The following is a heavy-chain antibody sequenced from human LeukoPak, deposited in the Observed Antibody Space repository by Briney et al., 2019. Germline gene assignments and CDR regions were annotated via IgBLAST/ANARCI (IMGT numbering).Heavy chain of an antibody. CDR3: ARFNEQQMYFQH. CDR1: GFTFSSYG. D-gene: IGHD6-13*01. V-gene: IGHV3-30*03. Sequence: GRSLRLSCAASGFTFSSYGMHWVRQAPGKGLEWVAVISYDGSNKYYADSVKGRFTISRDNSKNTLYLQMNSLRAEDTAVYYCARFNEQQMYFQHWGQGTLVTVSS. J-gene: IGHJ1*01. CDR2: ISYDGSNK.